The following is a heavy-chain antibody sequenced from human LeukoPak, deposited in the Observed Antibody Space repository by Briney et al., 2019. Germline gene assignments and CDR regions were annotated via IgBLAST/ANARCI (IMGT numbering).Heavy chain of an antibody. Sequence: GGSLRLSCAASGFTFSDSAIHWVRQASGKGLEWVGRIRGKGFSDPPAYAASVKDRFTISRDDSESTAYLQMNSLKAEDTAVYYCARRYCGGDCHYLDYWGQGTLVTVSS. J-gene: IGHJ4*02. CDR3: ARRYCGGDCHYLDY. V-gene: IGHV3-73*01. CDR2: IRGKGFSDPP. CDR1: GFTFSDSA. D-gene: IGHD2-21*02.